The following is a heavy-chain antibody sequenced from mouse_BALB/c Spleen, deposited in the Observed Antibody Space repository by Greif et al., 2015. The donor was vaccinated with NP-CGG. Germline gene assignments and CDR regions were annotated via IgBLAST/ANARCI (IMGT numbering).Heavy chain of an antibody. V-gene: IGHV5-15*02. CDR1: GFTFSDYG. CDR2: ISNLAYSI. D-gene: IGHD1-2*01. Sequence: EVKVVESGGGLVQPGGSRKLSCAASGFTFSDYGMAWVRQAPGKGPEWVAFISNLAYSIYYADTVTGRFTISRENAKNTLYLEMSSLRSEDTAMYYCARDDYGYWFAYWGQGTLVTVSA. J-gene: IGHJ3*01. CDR3: ARDDYGYWFAY.